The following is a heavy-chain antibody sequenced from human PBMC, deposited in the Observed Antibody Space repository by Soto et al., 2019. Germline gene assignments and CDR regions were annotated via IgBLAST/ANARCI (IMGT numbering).Heavy chain of an antibody. CDR1: GFTFSSNA. V-gene: IGHV3-23*01. J-gene: IGHJ6*02. D-gene: IGHD5-18*01. CDR3: AKAFRSVGGYSYGYIHYYYGMDV. Sequence: PGGSLRLSCVASGFTFSSNAMSWFRQAPGKGLEWVSAISGSGGSTYYADSVKGRFTISRDNSKNTLYLQMNSLRAEDTAVYYCAKAFRSVGGYSYGYIHYYYGMDVWGQGTTVTVSS. CDR2: ISGSGGST.